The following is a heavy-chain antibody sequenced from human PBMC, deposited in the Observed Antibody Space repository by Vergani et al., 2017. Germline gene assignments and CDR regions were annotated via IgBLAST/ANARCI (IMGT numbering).Heavy chain of an antibody. Sequence: QVQLVESGEGVVQPGGSLRLSCAASGFTFNSYGMHWVRQAPGKGLEWVGSIRSDESRRYYGDSMEGPFTISRDNSKNTVYLQMKSLRHEDTAVYYCAKEGGGYCSGGTCYPEYWGQGTLVIVSS. CDR1: GFTFNSYG. V-gene: IGHV3-30*02. D-gene: IGHD2-15*01. CDR2: IRSDESRR. J-gene: IGHJ4*02. CDR3: AKEGGGYCSGGTCYPEY.